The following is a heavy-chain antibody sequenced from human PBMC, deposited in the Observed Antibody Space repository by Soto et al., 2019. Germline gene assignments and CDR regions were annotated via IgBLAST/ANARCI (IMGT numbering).Heavy chain of an antibody. CDR2: ISSSSSYT. Sequence: PGGSLRLSCAASGFTFSDYYMSWIRQAPGKGLEWVSYISSSSSYTNYADSVKGRFTISRDNAKNSLYLQMNSLRAEDTAVYYCARDFIVVPAAMFWFDPWGQGTLVTVSS. J-gene: IGHJ5*02. V-gene: IGHV3-11*05. CDR1: GFTFSDYY. CDR3: ARDFIVVPAAMFWFDP. D-gene: IGHD2-2*01.